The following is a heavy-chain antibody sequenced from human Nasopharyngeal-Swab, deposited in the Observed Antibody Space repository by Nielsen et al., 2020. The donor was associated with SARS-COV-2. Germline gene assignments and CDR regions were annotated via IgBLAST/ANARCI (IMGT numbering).Heavy chain of an antibody. J-gene: IGHJ6*02. CDR3: AGLAAHGYFYYYYGMDV. D-gene: IGHD6-6*01. CDR2: VYYGGNT. V-gene: IGHV4-39*01. Sequence: RQAPGKGLEWIGSVYYGGNTYYNPSLKSRATISVDTSKNQFSLKLASVTAADTAVYYCAGLAAHGYFYYYYGMDVWGQGTTVTVSS.